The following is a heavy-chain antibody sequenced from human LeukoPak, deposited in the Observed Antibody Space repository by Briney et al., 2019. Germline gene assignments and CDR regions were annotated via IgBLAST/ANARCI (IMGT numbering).Heavy chain of an antibody. D-gene: IGHD5-18*01. V-gene: IGHV3-30-3*01. CDR1: GFTFSSYA. CDR3: ARVVWGYSYGYGFDY. J-gene: IGHJ4*02. CDR2: ISYDGSNK. Sequence: GGSLRLSCAASGFTFSSYAMHWVRQAPGKGLEWVAVISYDGSNKYYADSVKGRFTISRDNSKNTLYLQMNSLRAEDTAVYYCARVVWGYSYGYGFDYWGQGTLVTVSS.